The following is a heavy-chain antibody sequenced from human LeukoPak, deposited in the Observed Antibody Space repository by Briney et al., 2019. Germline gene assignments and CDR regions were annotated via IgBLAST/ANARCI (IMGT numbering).Heavy chain of an antibody. CDR1: GDRVSSNSAA. D-gene: IGHD3/OR15-3a*01. CDR2: TYYRSKWCN. J-gene: IGHJ4*02. CDR3: PREQTGLHY. Sequence: SQTLSLTCAISGDRVSSNSAAGNWIRQSPSRGLEWLGRTYYRSKWCNEYAVSVKSRITINSDTSTNQSSLQLHSVTPQDTAMYYWPREQTGLHYWRQGTMVTVSS. V-gene: IGHV6-1*01.